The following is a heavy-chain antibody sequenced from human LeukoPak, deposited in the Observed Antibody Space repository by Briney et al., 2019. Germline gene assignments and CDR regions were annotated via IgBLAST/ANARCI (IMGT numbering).Heavy chain of an antibody. J-gene: IGHJ4*02. Sequence: GGSLRLSCAASGFTFSRYWMNWVRQAPGKGLEWVANINEDGSEKDFVDSVKGRFTISRDNAKNSLYLQMNSLRVEDTAVYYCARAVDDDPIDYWGQGTLVTVSS. CDR2: INEDGSEK. D-gene: IGHD4-23*01. CDR1: GFTFSRYW. CDR3: ARAVDDDPIDY. V-gene: IGHV3-7*04.